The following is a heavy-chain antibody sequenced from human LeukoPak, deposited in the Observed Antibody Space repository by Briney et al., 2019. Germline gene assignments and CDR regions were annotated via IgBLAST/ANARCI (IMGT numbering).Heavy chain of an antibody. Sequence: SETLSLTCTASGGSISSSSYYWGWIRQPPGKGLEWIGSIYYSGSTYYNPSLKSRVTISVDTSKNQFSLKLSPVTAADTAVYYCARPRDYDYVWGSYRHDAFDIWGQGTMVTVSS. CDR3: ARPRDYDYVWGSYRHDAFDI. CDR1: GGSISSSSYY. CDR2: IYYSGST. V-gene: IGHV4-39*01. J-gene: IGHJ3*02. D-gene: IGHD3-16*02.